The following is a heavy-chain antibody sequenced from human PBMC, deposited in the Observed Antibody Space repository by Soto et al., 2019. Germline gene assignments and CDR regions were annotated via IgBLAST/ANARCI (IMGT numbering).Heavy chain of an antibody. D-gene: IGHD3-16*02. CDR3: AKDPGFIDPFDG. J-gene: IGHJ4*02. CDR2: ISGSTSGT. Sequence: EVQLLESGGGLVQPGGSLRLSCAASGFAFSSYAMSWVRQAPGKGLEWVSSISGSTSGTYYADAVKGRFTISRDNSNNTLYLQMNSLRAEDTSVYYCAKDPGFIDPFDGWGQGALVTVSS. V-gene: IGHV3-23*01. CDR1: GFAFSSYA.